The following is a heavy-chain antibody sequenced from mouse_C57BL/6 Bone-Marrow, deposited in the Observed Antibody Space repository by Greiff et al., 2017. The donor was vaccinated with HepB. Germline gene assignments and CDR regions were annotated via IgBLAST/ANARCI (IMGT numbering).Heavy chain of an antibody. CDR2: ISSGGSYT. CDR1: GFTFSSYG. Sequence: EVKLVESGGDLVKPGGSLKLSCAASGFTFSSYGMSWVRQTPDKRLEWVATISSGGSYTYYPDSVKGRFTISRDNAKNTLYLQMSSLKSEDTAMYYCASPFITTVVAFYAMDYWGQGTSVTVSS. V-gene: IGHV5-6*01. CDR3: ASPFITTVVAFYAMDY. J-gene: IGHJ4*01. D-gene: IGHD1-1*01.